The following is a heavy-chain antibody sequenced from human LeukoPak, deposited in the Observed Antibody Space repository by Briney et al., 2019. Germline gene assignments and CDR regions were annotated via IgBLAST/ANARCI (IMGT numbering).Heavy chain of an antibody. Sequence: SETLSLTCSVSDDSITMYYWTWIRQPPGKGLEWIGYIYYSGSTYYNPSLKSRVTISVDTSKNQFSLKLSSVTAADTAVYYCARRSVGIYSSSSWWFDPWGQGTLVTVSS. V-gene: IGHV4-59*12. CDR1: DDSITMYY. D-gene: IGHD6-6*01. J-gene: IGHJ5*02. CDR3: ARRSVGIYSSSSWWFDP. CDR2: IYYSGST.